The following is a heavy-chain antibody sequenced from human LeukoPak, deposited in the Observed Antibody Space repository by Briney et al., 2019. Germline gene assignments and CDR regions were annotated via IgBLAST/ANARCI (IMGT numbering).Heavy chain of an antibody. J-gene: IGHJ4*02. V-gene: IGHV1-69*04. Sequence: ASVKVSCKASGGTFSSYAISWVRQAPGHGLEWMGRIIPILGIANYAQKFQGRVTITADKSTRTAYMEVSSLRSEDTAVYYCASPTYYYDSSGYYYVYWGQGTLVTVSS. CDR1: GGTFSSYA. CDR2: IIPILGIA. CDR3: ASPTYYYDSSGYYYVY. D-gene: IGHD3-22*01.